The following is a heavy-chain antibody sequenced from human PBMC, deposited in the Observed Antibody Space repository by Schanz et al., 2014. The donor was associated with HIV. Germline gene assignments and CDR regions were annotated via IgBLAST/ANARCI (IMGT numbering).Heavy chain of an antibody. V-gene: IGHV3-33*01. J-gene: IGHJ6*02. D-gene: IGHD6-25*01. CDR1: GFTFSSDG. CDR2: TWHDGRKK. CDR3: ARDQGGITAAAPALYYYGMDV. Sequence: QVQLVESGGGVVQPGRSLRLACAASGFTFSSDGMHWVRQAPGKGLEWGAVTWHDGRKKFYVDSVKGRFTISRDNSKSTLYLQMNSLRAEDTAVYYCARDQGGITAAAPALYYYGMDVWGQGTTVTVSS.